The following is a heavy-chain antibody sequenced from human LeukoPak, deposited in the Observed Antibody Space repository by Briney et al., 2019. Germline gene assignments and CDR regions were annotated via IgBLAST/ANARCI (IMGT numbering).Heavy chain of an antibody. D-gene: IGHD3-10*01. V-gene: IGHV3-9*03. CDR1: GFTFDDYA. Sequence: GGSLRLSCAASGFTFDDYAMHWVRQAPGKGLEWVSGISWNSGSIGYADSVKGRFTISRDNAKNSLYLQMNSLRAEDMALYYCAKAARGSGSHFDYWGQGTLVTVSS. CDR3: AKAARGSGSHFDY. CDR2: ISWNSGSI. J-gene: IGHJ4*02.